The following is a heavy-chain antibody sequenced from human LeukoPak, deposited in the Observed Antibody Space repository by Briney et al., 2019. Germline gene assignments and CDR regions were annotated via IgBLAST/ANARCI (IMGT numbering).Heavy chain of an antibody. CDR2: ISGYNGNT. D-gene: IGHD3-22*01. CDR1: SYTFTRYG. Sequence: ASVKVSCKASSYTFTRYGISWVRRAPGQGLEWMGWISGYNGNTNYAQKFQGRVSMTADTSTSTAYMELRSLRSDDTAVYYCASKYYDSSGYYFFDYWGQGTLVTVSS. J-gene: IGHJ4*02. V-gene: IGHV1-18*01. CDR3: ASKYYDSSGYYFFDY.